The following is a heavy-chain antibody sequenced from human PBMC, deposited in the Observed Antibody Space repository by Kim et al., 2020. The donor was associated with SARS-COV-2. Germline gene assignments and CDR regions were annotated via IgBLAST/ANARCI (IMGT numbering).Heavy chain of an antibody. CDR1: GFTFSSYS. D-gene: IGHD1-1*01. J-gene: IGHJ6*02. CDR2: ISSSSSTI. Sequence: GGSLRLSCAASGFTFSSYSMNWVRQAPGKGLEWVSYISSSSSTIYYADSVKGRFTISRDNAKNSLYLQMNSLRDEDTAVYYCARENWPPGDYYYYGMDVWGQGTTVTVSS. CDR3: ARENWPPGDYYYYGMDV. V-gene: IGHV3-48*02.